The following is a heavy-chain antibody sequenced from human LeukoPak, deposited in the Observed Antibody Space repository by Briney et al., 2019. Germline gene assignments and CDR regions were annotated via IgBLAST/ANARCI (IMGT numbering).Heavy chain of an antibody. V-gene: IGHV3-49*04. CDR1: GFTFGDYA. CDR3: SRNYYGDSGGFFDY. D-gene: IGHD4-17*01. J-gene: IGHJ4*02. Sequence: SGGSLRLSCTASGFTFGDYAMSWVRQAPGKGLEWVGFIRSKAYGGTTEYAASVKGRLTISRDDSKSIAYLQMNSLKTEDTALSYCSRNYYGDSGGFFDYWGQGTLVTVSS. CDR2: IRSKAYGGTT.